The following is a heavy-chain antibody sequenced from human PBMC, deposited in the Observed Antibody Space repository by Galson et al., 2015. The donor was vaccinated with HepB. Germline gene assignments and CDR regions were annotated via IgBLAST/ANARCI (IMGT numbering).Heavy chain of an antibody. CDR3: ARGKTFGELLYNWFDP. CDR2: IYTSGST. CDR1: GGSISSGSYY. V-gene: IGHV4-61*02. J-gene: IGHJ5*02. Sequence: TLSLTCTVSGGSISSGSYYWSWIRQPAGKGLEWIGRIYTSGSTNYNPSLKSRVTISVDTSKNQFSLKLSSVTAADTAVYYCARGKTFGELLYNWFDPWGQGTLVTVSS. D-gene: IGHD3-10*01.